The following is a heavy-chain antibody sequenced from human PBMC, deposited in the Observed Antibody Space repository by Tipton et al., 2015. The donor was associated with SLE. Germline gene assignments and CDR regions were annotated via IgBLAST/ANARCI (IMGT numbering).Heavy chain of an antibody. CDR1: GYSLSSNFQ. V-gene: IGHV4-38-2*02. CDR2: NYHGGSA. D-gene: IGHD2-2*02. Sequence: TLSLTCTVSGYSLSSNFQGGWIRQPPGKGLEWIGSNYHGGSAYSNPSLQSRVTISVDTSKNQFSLKLSSVTAADTAVYYCARLGFCSSVSCYTKVDFWGLGALVTVSS. J-gene: IGHJ4*02. CDR3: ARLGFCSSVSCYTKVDF.